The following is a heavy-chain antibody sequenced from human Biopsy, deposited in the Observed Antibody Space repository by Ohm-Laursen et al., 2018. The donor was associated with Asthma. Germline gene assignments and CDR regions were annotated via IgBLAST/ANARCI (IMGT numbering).Heavy chain of an antibody. D-gene: IGHD3-3*02. CDR1: GFTFSSYS. CDR3: ARTFHFWSPYHAEHYQL. V-gene: IGHV3-7*01. Sequence: SLRLSCAASGFTFSSYSMSWVRQVPGKGLEWVANIKHDGTEKNHVDSLKGRFTISRDNAKNSLYLQMNSLRAEDTAVHYCARTFHFWSPYHAEHYQLWGQGTLVTVSS. CDR2: IKHDGTEK. J-gene: IGHJ1*01.